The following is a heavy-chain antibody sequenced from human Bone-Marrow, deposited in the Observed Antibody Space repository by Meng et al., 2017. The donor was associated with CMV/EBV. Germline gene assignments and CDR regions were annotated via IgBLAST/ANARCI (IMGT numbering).Heavy chain of an antibody. D-gene: IGHD1-26*01. CDR3: ARARETIYDAFDI. CDR2: ISGSGGNT. CDR1: GFTFSSYA. Sequence: GESLKISCAASGFTFSSYAMAWVRQAPGKGLEWVSAISGSGGNTYYAGSVKGRFTISRDNSKNTLYLQINSLRAEDTAVYYCARARETIYDAFDIWGQGTMVTVSS. J-gene: IGHJ3*02. V-gene: IGHV3-23*01.